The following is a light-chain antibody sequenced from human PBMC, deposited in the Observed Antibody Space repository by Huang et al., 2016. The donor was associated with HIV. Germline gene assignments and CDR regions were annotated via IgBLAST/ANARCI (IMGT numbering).Light chain of an antibody. CDR3: QQTYSSPRT. CDR2: AAS. J-gene: IGKJ1*01. CDR1: QTINSY. Sequence: DIQMTQSPSSLSASVGDRVTITCRTSQTINSYLHWYQQKPGKAPQLLFYAASNLQSGVPSRFSGGGSGTDVTLTISSLQPEDFATYYCQQTYSSPRTFGQGTKVDIK. V-gene: IGKV1-39*01.